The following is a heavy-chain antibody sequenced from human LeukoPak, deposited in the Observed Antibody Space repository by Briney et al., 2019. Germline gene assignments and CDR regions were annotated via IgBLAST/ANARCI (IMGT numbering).Heavy chain of an antibody. J-gene: IGHJ4*02. CDR1: GFTFSSYA. CDR3: AKGSRRYGSGFDY. V-gene: IGHV3-23*01. CDR2: ISGSGGST. D-gene: IGHD3-10*01. Sequence: QPGGSLRLSCAASGFTFSSYAMSWVRQAPGKGLEWVSAISGSGGSTYYADSVKGRFAISRDNSKNTLYLQMNSLRAEDTAVYYCAKGSRRYGSGFDYWGQGTLVTVSP.